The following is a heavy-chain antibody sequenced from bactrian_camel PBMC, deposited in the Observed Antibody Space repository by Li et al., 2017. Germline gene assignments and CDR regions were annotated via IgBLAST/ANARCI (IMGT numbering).Heavy chain of an antibody. CDR2: ISNGGGIT. V-gene: IGHV3S40*01. CDR3: TKRLYDVYEYND. CDR1: GFPFSTYG. J-gene: IGHJ4*01. D-gene: IGHD2*01. Sequence: DVQLVESGGRLVQPGGSLRLSCHASGFPFSTYGINWVRQAPGKGLEWVSFISNGGGITAYADSVNGRFTISRDNAKNTLYLQLNSLKTEDTAMYYCTKRLYDVYEYNDWGQGTQVTVS.